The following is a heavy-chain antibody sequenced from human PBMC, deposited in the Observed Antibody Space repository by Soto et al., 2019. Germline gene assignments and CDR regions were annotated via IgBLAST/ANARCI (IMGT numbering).Heavy chain of an antibody. D-gene: IGHD3-3*01. CDR1: GGTFSSYA. CDR3: ARDQNYDFWNGYSFDP. Sequence: VASVKVSCKASGGTFSSYAISWVRQAPGQGLEWMGGIIPIFGTANYAQKFQGRVTITADESTSTAYMELSSLRSEDTAVYYCARDQNYDFWNGYSFDPWGQGTLVTVSS. V-gene: IGHV1-69*13. CDR2: IIPIFGTA. J-gene: IGHJ5*02.